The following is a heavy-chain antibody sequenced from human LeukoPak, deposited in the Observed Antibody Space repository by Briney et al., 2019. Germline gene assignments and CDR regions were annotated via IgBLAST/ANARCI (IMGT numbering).Heavy chain of an antibody. CDR3: ARVSPESLPDSSGSFFDY. CDR2: IKQDGSEK. J-gene: IGHJ4*02. CDR1: GFTFSSFW. Sequence: GGSLKLPCAASGFTFSSFWLSWVRQPPGRGREGVANIKQDGSEKYYVDSVKGRFTISRDNAKNSLYLQMNSLRAEDTAVYYCARVSPESLPDSSGSFFDYWGQGTLVTVSS. V-gene: IGHV3-7*01. D-gene: IGHD3-22*01.